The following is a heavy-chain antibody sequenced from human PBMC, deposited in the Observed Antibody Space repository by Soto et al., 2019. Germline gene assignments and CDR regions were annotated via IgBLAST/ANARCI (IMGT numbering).Heavy chain of an antibody. D-gene: IGHD5-12*01. CDR3: AKDRARWLPPVTQFDY. CDR2: ISGSGGST. Sequence: GGSLRLSCAASGFTFSSYAMSWVRQAPGKGLEWVSAISGSGGSTYYADSVKGRFTISRDNSKNTLYLQMNSLRAEDTAIYYCAKDRARWLPPVTQFDYWGQGTLVTVSS. J-gene: IGHJ4*02. V-gene: IGHV3-23*01. CDR1: GFTFSSYA.